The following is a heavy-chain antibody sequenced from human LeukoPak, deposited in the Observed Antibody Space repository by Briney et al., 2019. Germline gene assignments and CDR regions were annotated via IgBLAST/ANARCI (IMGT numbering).Heavy chain of an antibody. CDR3: ARTTHYGDYVSNWFDP. Sequence: ASVKVSCKASGYTFTSYDINWVRQATGQGLEWMGWINPNSGGTNYAQKFQGRVTMTRDTSISTAYMELSRLRSDDTAVYYCARTTHYGDYVSNWFDPWGQGTLVTVSS. CDR2: INPNSGGT. CDR1: GYTFTSYD. V-gene: IGHV1-2*02. D-gene: IGHD4-17*01. J-gene: IGHJ5*02.